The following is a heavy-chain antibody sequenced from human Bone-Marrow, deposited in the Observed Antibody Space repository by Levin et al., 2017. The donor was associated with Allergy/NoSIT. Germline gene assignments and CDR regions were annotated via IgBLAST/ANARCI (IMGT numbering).Heavy chain of an antibody. Sequence: GGSLRLSCKGSGYSFTSYWIGWVRQMPGKGLEWMGIIYPGDSDTRYSPSFQGQVTISADKSISTAYLQWSSLKASDTAMYYCARVWGVVVVAVRYIPTGWFDPWGQGTLVTVSS. V-gene: IGHV5-51*01. D-gene: IGHD2-15*01. J-gene: IGHJ5*02. CDR2: IYPGDSDT. CDR3: ARVWGVVVVAVRYIPTGWFDP. CDR1: GYSFTSYW.